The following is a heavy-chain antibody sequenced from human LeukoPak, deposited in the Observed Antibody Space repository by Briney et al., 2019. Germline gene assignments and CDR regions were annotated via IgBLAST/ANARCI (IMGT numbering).Heavy chain of an antibody. J-gene: IGHJ4*02. CDR1: GFTFSSYW. CDR3: ARESYYYDSSGYYYEGWFDY. CDR2: IKQDGSEK. Sequence: GGSLRLSCAASGFTFSSYWMSWVRQAPGKGLEWVANIKQDGSEKYYVDSVKGRFTISRDNDKNSLYLQMNSLRAEDTAVYYCARESYYYDSSGYYYEGWFDYWGQGTLVTVSS. V-gene: IGHV3-7*01. D-gene: IGHD3-22*01.